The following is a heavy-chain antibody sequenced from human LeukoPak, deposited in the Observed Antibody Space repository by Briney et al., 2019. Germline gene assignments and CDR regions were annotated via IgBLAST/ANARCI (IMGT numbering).Heavy chain of an antibody. CDR1: GGSISSSSYC. V-gene: IGHV4-39*01. J-gene: IGHJ1*01. CDR2: IYYSGST. CDR3: ATYIVATIGKQYFQH. Sequence: TSETLSLTCTVSGGSISSSSYCWGWIRQPPGKGLEWIGSIYYSGSTYYNPSLKSRVTISVDTSKNQFSLKLSSVTAADTAVYYCATYIVATIGKQYFQHWGQGTLVTVSS. D-gene: IGHD5-12*01.